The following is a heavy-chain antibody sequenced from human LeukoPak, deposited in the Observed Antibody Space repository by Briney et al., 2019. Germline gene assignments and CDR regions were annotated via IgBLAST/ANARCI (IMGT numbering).Heavy chain of an antibody. CDR1: GFTFSSYW. Sequence: GGSLRLSCAASGFTFSSYWMHWVRQAPGKGLVWVSRINPDGSSTSYADSVKGRFTISRDNANNTLYLQMNSLRAEDTAVYYCAKDPRLWFGEGYFDYWGQGTLVTVSS. CDR2: INPDGSST. V-gene: IGHV3-74*01. D-gene: IGHD3-10*01. CDR3: AKDPRLWFGEGYFDY. J-gene: IGHJ4*02.